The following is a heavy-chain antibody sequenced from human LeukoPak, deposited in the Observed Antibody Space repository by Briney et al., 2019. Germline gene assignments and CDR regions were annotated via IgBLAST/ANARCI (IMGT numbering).Heavy chain of an antibody. CDR1: GYTSTSYY. Sequence: ASVTVSCKASGYTSTSYYMHWVRQAPGQGPEWMGIINPRGGSTDYAQKFQGRVTMTSDTSTSTVYMELNSLRSEDTAVYFCARVGITAATADYWGQGTLVTVSS. CDR2: INPRGGST. CDR3: ARVGITAATADY. V-gene: IGHV1-46*01. J-gene: IGHJ4*02. D-gene: IGHD6-25*01.